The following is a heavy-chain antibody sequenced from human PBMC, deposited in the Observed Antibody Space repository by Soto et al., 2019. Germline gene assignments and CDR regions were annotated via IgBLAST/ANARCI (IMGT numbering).Heavy chain of an antibody. V-gene: IGHV1-18*01. D-gene: IGHD3-22*01. CDR3: ARDYPDSSGFSYAGY. CDR2: ISPYNGNT. J-gene: IGHJ4*02. CDR1: GYTFTGYG. Sequence: QVQLVQSGGEVKKPGASVKVSCKTSGYTFTGYGISWVRQAPGQGPEWMGWISPYNGNTKYAQSFQGRVTMTTDTSTSKAYMDLRSLRSDDTAVYYCARDYPDSSGFSYAGYWGQGTLVNVSS.